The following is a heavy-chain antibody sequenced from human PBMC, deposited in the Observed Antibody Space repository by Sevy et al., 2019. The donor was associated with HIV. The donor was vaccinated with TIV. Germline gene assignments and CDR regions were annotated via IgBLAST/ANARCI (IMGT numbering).Heavy chain of an antibody. J-gene: IGHJ6*02. CDR3: ARDRVTYYYDSSGYYTSGYGMDV. D-gene: IGHD3-22*01. V-gene: IGHV3-53*01. CDR2: IYSGDRT. Sequence: GGSLRLSCAASGFTVSSNYMSWVRQAPGKGLEWVSVIYSGDRTDYADSVKGRFTISRDNSKNTLYLQMNSLRAEDTAVYYYARDRVTYYYDSSGYYTSGYGMDVWGQGTTDTV. CDR1: GFTVSSNY.